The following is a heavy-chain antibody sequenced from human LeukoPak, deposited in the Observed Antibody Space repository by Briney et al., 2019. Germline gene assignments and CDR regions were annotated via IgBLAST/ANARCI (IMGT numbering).Heavy chain of an antibody. CDR3: ARASSAFDI. J-gene: IGHJ3*02. CDR1: GFTFRSYW. V-gene: IGHV3-74*01. D-gene: IGHD6-6*01. CDR2: IDNDGTST. Sequence: VGSLRLSCAASGFTFRSYWMHWVRQAPGKGLVWVSRIDNDGTSTAYADSVRGRFTISRDNAKNTLYLQMNSLRAEDTALYYCARASSAFDIWGQGTVATVSS.